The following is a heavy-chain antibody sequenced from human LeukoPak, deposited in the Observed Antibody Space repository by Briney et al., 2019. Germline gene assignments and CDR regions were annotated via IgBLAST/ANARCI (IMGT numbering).Heavy chain of an antibody. J-gene: IGHJ5*02. D-gene: IGHD2-15*01. CDR1: GYTFTGYY. CDR2: INPNSGGT. Sequence: GASVKVSCKASGYTFTGYYMHWVRQAPGQGLEWMGWINPNSGGTNYAQKFQGRVTMTKDTSISTAYMKLSRLRSDDTAVYYCARDWCSGGSCYRSNKNWFDPWGQGTLVTVSS. V-gene: IGHV1-2*02. CDR3: ARDWCSGGSCYRSNKNWFDP.